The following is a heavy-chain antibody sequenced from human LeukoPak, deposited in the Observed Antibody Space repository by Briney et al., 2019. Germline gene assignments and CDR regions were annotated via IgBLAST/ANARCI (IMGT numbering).Heavy chain of an antibody. V-gene: IGHV3-48*01. Sequence: SGGSLRLSCAASGFTFSSYSMNWVRQAPGKGLEWVSYISSSSSSIYYADSVKGRFTISRDNAKNSLYSQMNILRAEDTAVYYCARDRYDFWSGYYVWGIFDYWGQGTLVTVSS. D-gene: IGHD3-3*01. J-gene: IGHJ4*02. CDR3: ARDRYDFWSGYYVWGIFDY. CDR2: ISSSSSSI. CDR1: GFTFSSYS.